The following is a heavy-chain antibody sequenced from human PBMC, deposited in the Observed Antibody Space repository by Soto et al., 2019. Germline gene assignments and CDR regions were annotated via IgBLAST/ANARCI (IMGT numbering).Heavy chain of an antibody. CDR2: ASYDGSYK. CDR3: VKERSVVATPPVFDY. CDR1: GFTFSSFG. D-gene: IGHD5-12*01. V-gene: IGHV3-30*18. Sequence: QVQLVESGGGVVQPGRSLRLSCAASGFTFSSFGMHWVRQAPGKGLEWVAVASYDGSYKYYADSVKGRFTISRDNSKNPLYLQMNSLRDEDTDVYYCVKERSVVATPPVFDYWGQGTLVPVSS. J-gene: IGHJ4*01.